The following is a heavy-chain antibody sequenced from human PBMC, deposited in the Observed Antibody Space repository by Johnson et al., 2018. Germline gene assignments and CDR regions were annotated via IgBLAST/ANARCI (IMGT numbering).Heavy chain of an antibody. Sequence: GKGLMWVSRISSNWDTRYADFVEGRFTISRDNAKNTLYMQMSSLRAEDTAVYYCVRNLGYCTNGVCFDFWGQGTLVTVSS. CDR2: ISSNWDT. CDR3: VRNLGYCTNGVCFDF. D-gene: IGHD2-8*01. J-gene: IGHJ4*02. V-gene: IGHV3-74*01.